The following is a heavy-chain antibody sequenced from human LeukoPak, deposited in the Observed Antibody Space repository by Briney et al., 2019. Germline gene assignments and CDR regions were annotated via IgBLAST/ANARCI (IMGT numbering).Heavy chain of an antibody. CDR1: GFSFNNYD. CDR2: IGTAGDT. D-gene: IGHD1-1*01. J-gene: IGHJ6*02. V-gene: IGHV3-13*01. Sequence: GGSLRLSCTASGFSFNNYDMHWVRQVPGKGLEWVSVIGTAGDTYYPVSVKGRFTISRERAKNSLYLQMNSLRPGDTAVYFCARSYTENRGFSSYGLDAWGPGTTVTVSS. CDR3: ARSYTENRGFSSYGLDA.